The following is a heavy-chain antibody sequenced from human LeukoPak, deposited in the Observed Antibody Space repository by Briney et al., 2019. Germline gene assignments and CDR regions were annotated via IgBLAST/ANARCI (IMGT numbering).Heavy chain of an antibody. CDR1: GYTFSSYG. CDR3: ARARAAVAPTDAFDI. CDR2: ISAYNGNT. J-gene: IGHJ3*02. Sequence: ASVKVSSKASGYTFSSYGISWVRQAPGQGLEWMGWISAYNGNTNYAQKLQGRVTMTTDTSTSTAYMELRSLRSDDTAVYYCARARAAVAPTDAFDIWGQGTMVTVSS. V-gene: IGHV1-18*01. D-gene: IGHD6-19*01.